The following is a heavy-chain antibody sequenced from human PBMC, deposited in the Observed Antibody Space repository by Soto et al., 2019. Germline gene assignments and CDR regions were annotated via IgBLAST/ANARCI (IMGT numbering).Heavy chain of an antibody. J-gene: IGHJ6*02. Sequence: ASVKVSCKTSGYPFTSYFITWVRQAPGQGLEWMGWISAYNGNTNYAQMFQGRVTMTTDTSTSTGYMELRSLRSDDTAVYYCARQNYYSGMDVWGQGTTLTVSS. CDR3: ARQNYYSGMDV. CDR1: GYPFTSYF. CDR2: ISAYNGNT. V-gene: IGHV1-18*01.